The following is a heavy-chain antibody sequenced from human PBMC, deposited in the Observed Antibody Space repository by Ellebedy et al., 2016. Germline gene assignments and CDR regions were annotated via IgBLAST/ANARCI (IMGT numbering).Heavy chain of an antibody. Sequence: GGSLRLSCAASGFTVSSNYMSWVRQAPGKGLEWLAVISYDGSNKYYADSVKGRFTISRDNSKNTLYLQMNSLRAEDTAVYYCAKGGDGRYYYESSGYSLFDYWGQGTLVTVSS. CDR2: ISYDGSNK. J-gene: IGHJ4*02. CDR1: GFTVSSNY. D-gene: IGHD3-22*01. CDR3: AKGGDGRYYYESSGYSLFDY. V-gene: IGHV3-30*18.